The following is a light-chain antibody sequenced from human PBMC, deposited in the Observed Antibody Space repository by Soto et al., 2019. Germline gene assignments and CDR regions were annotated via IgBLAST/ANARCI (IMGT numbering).Light chain of an antibody. CDR2: LGA. Sequence: DIVMTQSPLSLPVTPGEPASISCRSSQSLLHSDGYNYLEWFVQRPGQSPQLLIYLGASRASGVPHRFSSSGSGTDFTLKISRVEAEDVGVYYCMQALQTPLTFGGGTKVDIK. CDR1: QSLLHSDGYNY. CDR3: MQALQTPLT. V-gene: IGKV2-28*01. J-gene: IGKJ4*01.